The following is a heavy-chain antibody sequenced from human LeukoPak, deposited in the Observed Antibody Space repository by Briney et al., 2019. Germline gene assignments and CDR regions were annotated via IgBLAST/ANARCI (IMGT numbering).Heavy chain of an antibody. V-gene: IGHV3-11*04. J-gene: IGHJ4*02. D-gene: IGHD2-15*01. CDR2: ISGSGTE. Sequence: PGGSLRLSCAASGFTFNDYFMTWIRQAPGKGLEWVSYISGSGTEYYADSVKGRFTISRDNAKNSLFLQMNSLRAEDTAVYYCVTAPTRTYSVYWGQGILVTVSS. CDR3: VTAPTRTYSVY. CDR1: GFTFNDYF.